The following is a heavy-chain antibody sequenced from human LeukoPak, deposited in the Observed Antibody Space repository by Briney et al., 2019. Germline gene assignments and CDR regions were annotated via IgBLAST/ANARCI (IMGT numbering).Heavy chain of an antibody. CDR3: ARRIAAAGTNFDY. J-gene: IGHJ4*02. CDR2: IIPIFGTA. V-gene: IGHV1-69*13. CDR1: GGTFSSYA. Sequence: SVKVSCKASGGTFSSYAISGVRQAPGQGLEWMGGIIPIFGTANYAQKFQGRVTITADESTSTAYMELSSLRSEDTAVYYCARRIAAAGTNFDYWGQGTLVTVSS. D-gene: IGHD6-13*01.